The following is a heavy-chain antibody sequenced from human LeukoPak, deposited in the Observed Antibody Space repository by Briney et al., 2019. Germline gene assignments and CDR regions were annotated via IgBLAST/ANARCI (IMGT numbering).Heavy chain of an antibody. Sequence: PGGSLGLSCPASGFTFSSYAMSWFGQAPGRGREGVSAISGSGGSTYYADSVKGRFTISRDNSKNTLYLQMNSLRAEDTAVYYCAKDSDTIFGVVTGAFDIWGQGTMVTVSS. CDR2: ISGSGGST. CDR3: AKDSDTIFGVVTGAFDI. V-gene: IGHV3-23*01. D-gene: IGHD3-3*01. J-gene: IGHJ3*02. CDR1: GFTFSSYA.